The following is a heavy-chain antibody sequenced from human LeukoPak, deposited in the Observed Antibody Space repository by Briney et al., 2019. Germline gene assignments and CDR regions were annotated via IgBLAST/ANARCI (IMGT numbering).Heavy chain of an antibody. D-gene: IGHD6-19*01. V-gene: IGHV3-15*07. CDR3: AGGKDARIAVAGPFDY. J-gene: IGHJ4*02. Sequence: GGSLRLSCVASGFTFTNAWMNWVRQAPGKGLEWVGHIKSKTDGGTTDHAAPVKGRFTISRDDSKNTLYLQMNSLRAEDTAVYYCAGGKDARIAVAGPFDYWGQGTLVTVSS. CDR2: IKSKTDGGTT. CDR1: GFTFTNAW.